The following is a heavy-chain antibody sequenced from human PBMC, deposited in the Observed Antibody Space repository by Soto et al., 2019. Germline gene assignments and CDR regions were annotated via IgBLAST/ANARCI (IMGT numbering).Heavy chain of an antibody. V-gene: IGHV3-21*01. CDR1: GFTFSSYS. J-gene: IGHJ3*02. CDR3: ARDSYCSSTSCYAVAFDI. D-gene: IGHD2-2*01. CDR2: ISSSSSYI. Sequence: EVQLVESGGGLVKPGGSLRLSCAASGFTFSSYSMNWVRQAPGKGLEWVSSISSSSSYIYYAYSLKGRFTISRDNAKNSLYLQMNSLRAEDTAVYYCARDSYCSSTSCYAVAFDIWGQGTLVTVSS.